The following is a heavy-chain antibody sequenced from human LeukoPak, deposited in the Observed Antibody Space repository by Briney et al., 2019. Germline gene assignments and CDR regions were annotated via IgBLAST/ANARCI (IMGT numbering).Heavy chain of an antibody. D-gene: IGHD4-23*01. V-gene: IGHV5-51*01. Sequence: GESLKISCKGSGYSFTSYWIGWVRQLPGKGLEWRGIIYPGDSDTRYSPSFQGQVPISADKSISTAYLQWSSLRASDTAMYYCARQTTTAVPFDYWGQGTLVTVSS. CDR1: GYSFTSYW. J-gene: IGHJ4*02. CDR2: IYPGDSDT. CDR3: ARQTTTAVPFDY.